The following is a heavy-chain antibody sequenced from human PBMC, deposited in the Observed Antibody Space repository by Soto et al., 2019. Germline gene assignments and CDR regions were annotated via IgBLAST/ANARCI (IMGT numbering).Heavy chain of an antibody. CDR3: DRDGGYYDDSSGYVPDYYYGMDV. CDR1: GGSISSGGYY. CDR2: IYYSGST. J-gene: IGHJ6*02. Sequence: SETLSLTCPVSGGSISSGGYYWGWIRQPPGKGLEWIGYIYYSGSTYYNPSLKSRVTISVDTSKNQFSLKLCSVTAADTAVYYCDRDGGYYDDSSGYVPDYYYGMDVWGQGTTVTVS. D-gene: IGHD3-22*01. V-gene: IGHV4-30-4*01.